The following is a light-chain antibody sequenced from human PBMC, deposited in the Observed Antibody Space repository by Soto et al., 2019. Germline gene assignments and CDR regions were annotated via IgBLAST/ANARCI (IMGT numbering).Light chain of an antibody. CDR2: SAS. J-gene: IGKJ5*01. CDR3: QQYNDWPIT. V-gene: IGKV3-15*01. Sequence: EIIMTQSPATLSVSPGERVTLSCRASQSVSDNVAWYQQRPGQSPRLLMHSASARAAGLPARFSGSGSGTEFSLAIRSLQSGDFAVYFCQQYNDWPITFGQGTRLETK. CDR1: QSVSDN.